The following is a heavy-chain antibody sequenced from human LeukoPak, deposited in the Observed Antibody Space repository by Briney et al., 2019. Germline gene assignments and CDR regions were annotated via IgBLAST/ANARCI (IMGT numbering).Heavy chain of an antibody. V-gene: IGHV4-59*08. Sequence: SETLSLTCSVSGGSISTYYWTWIRQPPGKGLEWIGYIYYSGSTYYNPSLKSRVTISVDTSKNQFSLKLSSVTAADTAVYYCARVREIAAADRYYFDYWGQGTLVTVSS. CDR3: ARVREIAAADRYYFDY. J-gene: IGHJ4*02. CDR2: IYYSGST. D-gene: IGHD6-13*01. CDR1: GGSISTYY.